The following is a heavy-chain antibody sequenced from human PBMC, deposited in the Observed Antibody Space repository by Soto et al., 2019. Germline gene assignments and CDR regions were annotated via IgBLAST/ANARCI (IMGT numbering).Heavy chain of an antibody. Sequence: GGSLRLSCAASGISLNTHSMSWVRQAPGKGLEWVSAISASGGDTYHADSVKGRFTISRDNSIDTLYLQMSSLRTEDTALYYCARPRGYGIFDAYDIWGQGAMVTVSS. J-gene: IGHJ3*02. D-gene: IGHD4-17*01. CDR1: GISLNTHS. CDR3: ARPRGYGIFDAYDI. V-gene: IGHV3-23*01. CDR2: ISASGGDT.